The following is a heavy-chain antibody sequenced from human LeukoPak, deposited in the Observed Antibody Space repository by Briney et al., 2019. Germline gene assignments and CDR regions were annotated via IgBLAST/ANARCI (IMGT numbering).Heavy chain of an antibody. CDR1: GGSISSSSYY. CDR2: IYYSGST. D-gene: IGHD2-2*01. V-gene: IGHV4-39*07. J-gene: IGHJ3*02. Sequence: SETLSLTCTVSGGSISSSSYYWGWIRQPPGKGLEWIGSIYYSGSTYYNPSLKSRVTISVDTSKNQFSLKLSSVTAADTAVYYCASSTVEGVGYCSSTSCSGAFDIWGQGTMVTVSS. CDR3: ASSTVEGVGYCSSTSCSGAFDI.